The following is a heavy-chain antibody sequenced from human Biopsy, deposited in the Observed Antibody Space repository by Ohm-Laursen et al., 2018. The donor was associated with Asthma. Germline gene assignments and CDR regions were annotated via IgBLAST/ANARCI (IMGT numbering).Heavy chain of an antibody. Sequence: SLRLSCTASGFVFSQSGMHWARQAPGKGLEWVSSISWKSVSLDYAASVKGRFTISRDNAKNSLYLEMNTLTTKDTALYYCAKVAYRSGYMFFDSWGQGTLVTVSS. CDR3: AKVAYRSGYMFFDS. V-gene: IGHV3-9*01. CDR2: ISWKSVSL. J-gene: IGHJ4*02. D-gene: IGHD6-19*01. CDR1: GFVFSQSG.